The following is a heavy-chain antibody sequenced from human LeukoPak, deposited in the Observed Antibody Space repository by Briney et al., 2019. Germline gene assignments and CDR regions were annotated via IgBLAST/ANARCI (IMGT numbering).Heavy chain of an antibody. V-gene: IGHV4-59*02. D-gene: IGHD1-26*01. Sequence: SETLSLTCTVSGASVSRYYSYWVRQSPGKGLEWIGYVQYSGSTYYNPSLKSRVSLSVDASKNQFSLNLKSVTTADTAVYYCATLVGPTEGRFDYWGQGTLVTVSS. J-gene: IGHJ4*02. CDR2: VQYSGST. CDR1: GASVSRYY. CDR3: ATLVGPTEGRFDY.